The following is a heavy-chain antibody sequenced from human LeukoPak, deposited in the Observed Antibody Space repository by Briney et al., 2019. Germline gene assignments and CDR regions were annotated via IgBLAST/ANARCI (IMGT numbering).Heavy chain of an antibody. CDR3: ARERWSSDHGTAHFDY. CDR1: GFTFSSYG. CDR2: IWYDASKK. D-gene: IGHD6-19*01. Sequence: PGGSLRLSCGASGFTFSSYGMHWARQAPGKGLEWVAGIWYDASKKHYPDSVKGRFTISRDNSKNTLDLEMNSLRAEDTAVYYCARERWSSDHGTAHFDYWGQGTLVTVSS. V-gene: IGHV3-33*01. J-gene: IGHJ4*02.